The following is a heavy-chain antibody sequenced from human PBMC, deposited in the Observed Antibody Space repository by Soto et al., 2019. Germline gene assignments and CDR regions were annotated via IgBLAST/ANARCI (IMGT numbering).Heavy chain of an antibody. CDR2: IYYSGST. CDR1: GGSISSSSYY. D-gene: IGHD3-22*01. J-gene: IGHJ3*02. V-gene: IGHV4-39*07. CDR3: ASDSSGYPHDAFDI. Sequence: SETLSLTCTVSGGSISSSSYYWGWIRQPPGKGLEWFGSIYYSGSTYYNPSLKSRVTISVDTSKNQFSLKLSSVTAADTAVYYCASDSSGYPHDAFDIWGQGTMVTVSS.